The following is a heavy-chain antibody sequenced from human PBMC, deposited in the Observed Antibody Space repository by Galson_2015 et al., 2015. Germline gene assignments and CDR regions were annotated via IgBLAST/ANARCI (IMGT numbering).Heavy chain of an antibody. D-gene: IGHD2-15*01. V-gene: IGHV3-48*01. CDR1: GFTFSTHI. CDR3: ARAPDCGGGRCSGRHYYGMDV. Sequence: SLRLSCAASGFTFSTHIMHWVRQAPGKGLEWVAYISRDSSTIYYADSVKGRFTISRDNAKNTLYLRMNSLRGEDTAVYYCARAPDCGGGRCSGRHYYGMDVWGQGTTVTVSS. J-gene: IGHJ6*02. CDR2: ISRDSSTI.